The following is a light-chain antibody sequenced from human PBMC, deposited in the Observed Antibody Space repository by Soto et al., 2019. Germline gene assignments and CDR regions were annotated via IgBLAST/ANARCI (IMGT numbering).Light chain of an antibody. J-gene: IGLJ3*02. CDR2: SSD. Sequence: QSVLTQPPSASATRGQRVTISCSGSSPNIARRSVYWYQQLPGTAPKLLMYSSDLRPSGVPDRFSGSKSGTTASLAISGVQSEDEADYYCSTWDDSLNGWVFGGGTKLTVL. V-gene: IGLV1-44*01. CDR3: STWDDSLNGWV. CDR1: SPNIARRS.